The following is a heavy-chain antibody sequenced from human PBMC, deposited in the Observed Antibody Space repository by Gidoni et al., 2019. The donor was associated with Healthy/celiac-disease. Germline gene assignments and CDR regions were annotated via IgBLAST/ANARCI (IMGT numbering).Heavy chain of an antibody. Sequence: QVQLVQSGAEVKKPGASVKVSCKASGYTFTGYYMHWVRQAPGQGLEWMGWINPNSGGTNYAQKFQGRVTMTRDTSISTAYMELSRLRSDDTAVYYCAREYYYDSSGYYLGHWFDPWGQGTLVTVSS. CDR1: GYTFTGYY. CDR2: INPNSGGT. J-gene: IGHJ5*02. V-gene: IGHV1-2*02. D-gene: IGHD3-22*01. CDR3: AREYYYDSSGYYLGHWFDP.